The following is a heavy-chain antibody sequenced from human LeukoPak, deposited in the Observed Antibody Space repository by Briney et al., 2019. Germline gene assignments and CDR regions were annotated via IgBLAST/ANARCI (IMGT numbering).Heavy chain of an antibody. CDR1: GYTFTDYY. CDR3: AKEGPIVGATHLVDY. CDR2: INPNSGGT. Sequence: ASVKVSCKASGYTFTDYYMHWVRQAPGQGLEWMGWINPNSGGTNYAQKFQGRVTMTRDTSISTAYMELSRLRSDDTAVYYCAKEGPIVGATHLVDYWGQGTLVTVSS. J-gene: IGHJ4*02. V-gene: IGHV1-2*02. D-gene: IGHD1-26*01.